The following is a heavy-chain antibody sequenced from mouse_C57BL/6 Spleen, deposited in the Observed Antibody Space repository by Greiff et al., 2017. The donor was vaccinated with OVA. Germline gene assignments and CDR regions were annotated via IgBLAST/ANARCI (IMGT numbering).Heavy chain of an antibody. J-gene: IGHJ2*01. V-gene: IGHV3-6*01. Sequence: EVKLQESGPGLVKPSQSLSLTCSVTGYSITSGYYWNWIRQFPGNKLEWMGYISYDGSNNYNPSLKNRISITRDTSKNQFFLKLNSVTTEDTATYYCARDTGTDYFDYWGQGTTLTVSS. CDR2: ISYDGSN. CDR1: GYSITSGYY. CDR3: ARDTGTDYFDY. D-gene: IGHD4-1*01.